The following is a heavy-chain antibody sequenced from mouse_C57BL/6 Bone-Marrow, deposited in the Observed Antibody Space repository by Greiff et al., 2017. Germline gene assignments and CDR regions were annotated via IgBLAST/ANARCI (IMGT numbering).Heavy chain of an antibody. CDR3: ARQTTVVAHYYAMDY. J-gene: IGHJ4*01. CDR1: GYAFTNYL. D-gene: IGHD1-1*01. CDR2: INPGSGGT. Sequence: VKLQESGAELVRPGTSVKVSCKASGYAFTNYLIEWVKQRPGQGLEWIGVINPGSGGTNYNEKFKGKATLTADKSSSTAYMQLSSLTSEDSAVYFCARQTTVVAHYYAMDYWGQGTSVTVSS. V-gene: IGHV1-54*01.